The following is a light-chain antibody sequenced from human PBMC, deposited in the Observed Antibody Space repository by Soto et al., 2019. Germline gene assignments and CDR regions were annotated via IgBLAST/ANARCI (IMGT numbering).Light chain of an antibody. V-gene: IGKV3-20*01. CDR3: QHYGSSPRFN. J-gene: IGKJ3*01. CDR2: GAS. CDR1: QSVNSNF. Sequence: IVLTHSPGTLSLSPGERATLSFRSSQSVNSNFLAWHQQRPGQAPRLLIYGASTRAAGTPDRFSGGGAGTDFTLTVSRLEPEDFAVYYCQHYGSSPRFNFGPGTKVDIK.